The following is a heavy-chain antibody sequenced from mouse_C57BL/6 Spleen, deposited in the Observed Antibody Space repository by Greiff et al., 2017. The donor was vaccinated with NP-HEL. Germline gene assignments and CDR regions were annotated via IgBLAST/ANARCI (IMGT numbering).Heavy chain of an antibody. V-gene: IGHV5-6*01. CDR1: GFTFSSYG. D-gene: IGHD2-5*01. CDR3: AREGYYSNWYFDV. Sequence: EVQLVESGGDLVKPGGSLKLSCAASGFTFSSYGMSWVRQTPDKRLEWVATISSGGSYTYYPDSVKGRFTISRDNAKNTLYLQMSSLKSEDTAMSYCAREGYYSNWYFDVWGTGTTVTVSS. J-gene: IGHJ1*03. CDR2: ISSGGSYT.